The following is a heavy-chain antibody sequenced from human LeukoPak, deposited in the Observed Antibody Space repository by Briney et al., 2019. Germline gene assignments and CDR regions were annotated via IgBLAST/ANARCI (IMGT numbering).Heavy chain of an antibody. J-gene: IGHJ4*02. CDR1: GFTFSSYT. CDR3: AKGGTTMIVVVITYFDY. V-gene: IGHV3-23*01. CDR2: ISGSGGST. D-gene: IGHD3-22*01. Sequence: GGSLRLSCAASGFTFSSYTMSWVRQAPGKGLEWVSAISGSGGSTYYADSVKGRFTISRDNSKNTLYLQMNSLRAEDTAVYYCAKGGTTMIVVVITYFDYWGQGTLVTVSS.